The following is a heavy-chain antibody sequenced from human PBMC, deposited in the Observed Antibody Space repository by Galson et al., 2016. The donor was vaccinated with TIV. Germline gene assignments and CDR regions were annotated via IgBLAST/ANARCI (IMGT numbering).Heavy chain of an antibody. J-gene: IGHJ4*02. Sequence: LSLTCSVSGVSISSSSYYWGWIRQPPGKGLEWIGTIYYSGTTYYNPSLKGRVAISVDTSQNQFSLNLSSVPAADTAGYYCASLGQWRMGDFDYWGQGTLVTVSS. CDR1: GVSISSSSYY. CDR3: ASLGQWRMGDFDY. V-gene: IGHV4-39*01. CDR2: IYYSGTT. D-gene: IGHD2-8*01.